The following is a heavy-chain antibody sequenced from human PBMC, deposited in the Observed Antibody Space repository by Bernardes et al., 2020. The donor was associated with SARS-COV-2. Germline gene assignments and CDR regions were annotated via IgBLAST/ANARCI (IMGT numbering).Heavy chain of an antibody. Sequence: SGPTLVKPTQTLTLTCTFSGFSLSTSGMCVSWIRQPPGKALEWLALIDWDDDKYYSTSLKTRLTISKDTSKNQVVLTMTNMDPVDTATYYCARDKWELLRHYYYGMDVWGQGTTVTVSS. CDR2: IDWDDDK. V-gene: IGHV2-70*01. J-gene: IGHJ6*02. D-gene: IGHD1-26*01. CDR3: ARDKWELLRHYYYGMDV. CDR1: GFSLSTSGMC.